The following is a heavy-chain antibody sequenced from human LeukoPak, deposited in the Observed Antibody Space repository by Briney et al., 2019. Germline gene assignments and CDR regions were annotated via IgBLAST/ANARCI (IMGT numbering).Heavy chain of an antibody. V-gene: IGHV1-45*02. CDR3: ASRYCSSTSCYEFDI. CDR1: GYTFTYRY. Sequence: GSSVKVSCKASGYTFTYRYLHWVRQAPGQALEWMGWITPFIGNTNYAQKFQDRVTITRDRSMSTAYMELSSLRSEDTAMYYCASRYCSSTSCYEFDIWGQGTMVTVSS. D-gene: IGHD2-2*01. CDR2: ITPFIGNT. J-gene: IGHJ3*02.